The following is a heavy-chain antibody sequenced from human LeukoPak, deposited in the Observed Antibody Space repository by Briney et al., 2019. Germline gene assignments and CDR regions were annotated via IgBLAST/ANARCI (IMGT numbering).Heavy chain of an antibody. CDR3: ARAAPDYTYMDV. Sequence: GGSLRLSCAASGFPFSDYYMSWIRQAPGKGLEWVSYISSSGSTIYYADSVKGRFTISRDNAKNSLYLQMNSLRAEDTAVYYCARAAPDYTYMDVWGKGTTVTVSS. J-gene: IGHJ6*03. V-gene: IGHV3-11*01. D-gene: IGHD6-6*01. CDR2: ISSSGSTI. CDR1: GFPFSDYY.